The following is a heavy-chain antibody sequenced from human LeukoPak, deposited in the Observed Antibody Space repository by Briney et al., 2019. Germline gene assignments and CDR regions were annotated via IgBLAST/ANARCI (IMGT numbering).Heavy chain of an antibody. Sequence: GGSLRLSCAASGFTFSSYSMNWVRQAPGKGLEWVSSISSSSSYIYYADSVKGRFTISRDNAKNSLYLQMNSLRAEDTAVYYCARGYYDISVEPPTIDYWGQGTLVSVSS. CDR2: ISSSSSYI. CDR3: ARGYYDISVEPPTIDY. J-gene: IGHJ4*02. D-gene: IGHD3-9*01. V-gene: IGHV3-21*01. CDR1: GFTFSSYS.